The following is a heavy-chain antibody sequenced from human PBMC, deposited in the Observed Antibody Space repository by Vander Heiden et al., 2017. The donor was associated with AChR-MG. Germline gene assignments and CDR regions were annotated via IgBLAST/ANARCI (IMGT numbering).Heavy chain of an antibody. CDR3: ARVGTVTTELDY. Sequence: EVQLVESGGGLVKPGGSLRLSCAASGFTFSSYSMNWVRQAPGKGLEWVSSISSSSSYIYYADSVKGRFTISRDNAKNSLYLQMNSLRAEDTAVYYCARVGTVTTELDYWGQGTLVTVSS. D-gene: IGHD4-17*01. V-gene: IGHV3-21*01. J-gene: IGHJ4*02. CDR2: ISSSSSYI. CDR1: GFTFSSYS.